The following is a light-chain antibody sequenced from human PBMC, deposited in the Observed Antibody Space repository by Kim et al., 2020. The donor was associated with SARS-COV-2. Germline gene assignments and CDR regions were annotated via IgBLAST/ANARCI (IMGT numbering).Light chain of an antibody. V-gene: IGLV6-57*03. CDR3: QSYDSSNQRWV. CDR1: SGTIASNY. J-gene: IGLJ3*02. CDR2: EDN. Sequence: NFMLTQPHSVSESPGKTVTLSCTRSSGTIASNYVQWYQQRPGSAPTTVIYEDNQRPSGVPDRFSGSIDSSSNSASLTISGLKTEDEADYYCQSYDSSNQRWVLGGGTQLTVL.